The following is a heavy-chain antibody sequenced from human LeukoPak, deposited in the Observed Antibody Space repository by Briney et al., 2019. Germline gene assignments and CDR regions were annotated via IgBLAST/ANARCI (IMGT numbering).Heavy chain of an antibody. D-gene: IGHD2-21*02. V-gene: IGHV3-30-3*01. J-gene: IGHJ6*02. CDR1: GSTLSSFA. CDR2: ISYDGSNK. CDR3: ARDRSDWARHYYYYGMDV. Sequence: PGRSLRLSCAASGSTLSSFAMHWVRRAPGKGLEGVAVISYDGSNKYYADSVKGRFTISRDNSKNTLYLQMNSLRAEDTAVYYCARDRSDWARHYYYYGMDVWGQGTTVTVSS.